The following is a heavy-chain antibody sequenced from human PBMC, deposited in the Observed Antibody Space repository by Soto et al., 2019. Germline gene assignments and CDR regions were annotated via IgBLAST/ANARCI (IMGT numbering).Heavy chain of an antibody. V-gene: IGHV4-39*01. CDR3: LMVRGVAHGN. CDR1: GGSISSSSYY. CDR2: IYYSGST. J-gene: IGHJ4*02. Sequence: SETLSLTCTVSGGSISSSSYYWGWIRQPPGKGLEWIGSIYYSGSTYYNPSLKSRVTISVDTSKNQFSLKLSSVTAADTAVYYCLMVRGVAHGNWGQGTLVTVSS. D-gene: IGHD3-10*01.